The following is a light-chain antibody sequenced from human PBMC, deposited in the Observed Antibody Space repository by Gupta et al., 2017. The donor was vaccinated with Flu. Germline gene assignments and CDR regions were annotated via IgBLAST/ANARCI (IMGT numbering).Light chain of an antibody. V-gene: IGLV3-25*03. CDR3: QSADSSGTWV. CDR1: ALPKQY. CDR2: KDN. Sequence: PGQTARITCSGDALPKQYGYWFQQKSGQAPVLVIYKDNERPSGIPERFSGSSSGKIVTLTISGVQAEDEADYYCQSADSSGTWVFGGGTKLTVI. J-gene: IGLJ3*02.